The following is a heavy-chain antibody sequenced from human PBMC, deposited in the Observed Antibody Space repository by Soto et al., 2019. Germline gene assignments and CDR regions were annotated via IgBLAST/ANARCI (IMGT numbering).Heavy chain of an antibody. J-gene: IGHJ6*02. CDR2: IYYSGST. D-gene: IGHD5-18*01. V-gene: IGHV4-30-4*01. CDR1: GGSISSGDYY. Sequence: SQTLSLTCTVSGGSISSGDYYWSWIRQPPGKGLEWIGYIYYSGSTYYNPSLKSRVTITVDTSKNQFSLKLSSVTAADTAVYYCARDFSMWDTAMGNYYYYGMDVWGQGTTVTVSS. CDR3: ARDFSMWDTAMGNYYYYGMDV.